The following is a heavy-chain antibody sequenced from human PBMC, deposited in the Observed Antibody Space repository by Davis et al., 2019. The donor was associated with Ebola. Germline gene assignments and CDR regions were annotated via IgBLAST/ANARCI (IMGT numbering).Heavy chain of an antibody. CDR3: ARGTTYYYDSSGYWAQYYFDY. V-gene: IGHV4-34*01. J-gene: IGHJ4*02. CDR1: GGSFSGYY. Sequence: MPSETLSLTCAVYGGSFSGYYWSWIRQPSGKGLEWIGEINHSGSTNYNPSLKSRVTISVDKSKNQFSLKLSSVTAADTAVYYCARGTTYYYDSSGYWAQYYFDYWGQGTLVTVSS. CDR2: INHSGST. D-gene: IGHD3-22*01.